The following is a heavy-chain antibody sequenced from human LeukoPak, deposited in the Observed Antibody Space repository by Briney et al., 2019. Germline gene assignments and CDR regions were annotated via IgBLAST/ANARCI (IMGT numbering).Heavy chain of an antibody. J-gene: IGHJ4*02. CDR3: ASMGGYEYYYDSSGYYLGY. CDR1: GFTFSSYS. CDR2: ISSSSSTI. V-gene: IGHV3-48*02. D-gene: IGHD3-22*01. Sequence: GGSLRLSCAASGFTFSSYSMNWVRQAPGKGLEWVPYISSSSSTIYYADSVKGRFTISRDNAKNSLYLQMNSLRDEDTAVYYCASMGGYEYYYDSSGYYLGYWGQGTLVTVSS.